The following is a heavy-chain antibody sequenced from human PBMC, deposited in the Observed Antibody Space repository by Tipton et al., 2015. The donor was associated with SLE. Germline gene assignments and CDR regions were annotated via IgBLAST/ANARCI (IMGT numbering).Heavy chain of an antibody. Sequence: SLRLSCAASGFSFSSYDMHWVRQAPGKGLEWVAVIWYDGSNIKYEDSVKGRFTISRDNSKNTLYLQMNSLRAEDTAVYYCAKDIVVVVYYFDYWGQGTLVTVSS. CDR1: GFSFSSYD. CDR2: IWYDGSNI. V-gene: IGHV3-33*06. D-gene: IGHD2-15*01. J-gene: IGHJ4*02. CDR3: AKDIVVVVYYFDY.